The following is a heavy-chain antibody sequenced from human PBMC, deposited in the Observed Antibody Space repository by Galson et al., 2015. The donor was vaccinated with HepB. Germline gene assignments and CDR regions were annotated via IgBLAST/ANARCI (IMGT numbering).Heavy chain of an antibody. D-gene: IGHD3-3*01. Sequence: ETLSLTCAVYGGSFSGYYWSWIRQPPGKGLEWIGEINHSGSTNYNPSLKGRVTISVDTSKNQFSLKLSSVTAADTAVYYCARSLRWSGYSRAHHFDYWGQGTLVTVSS. V-gene: IGHV4-34*01. CDR2: INHSGST. CDR3: ARSLRWSGYSRAHHFDY. J-gene: IGHJ4*02. CDR1: GGSFSGYY.